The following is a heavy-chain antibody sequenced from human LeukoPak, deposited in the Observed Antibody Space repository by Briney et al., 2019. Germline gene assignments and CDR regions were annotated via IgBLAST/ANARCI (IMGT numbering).Heavy chain of an antibody. D-gene: IGHD3-9*01. J-gene: IGHJ5*02. Sequence: ASVKVSCKASGYTFTDYYIHWVRQAPGQGLEWMAWINANSGDTKFAQKFQGRVTMTRDTSISTAYMGLSRLRSDDTAVYYCARAGDILTGYYSGFDPWGQGTLVTVSS. CDR3: ARAGDILTGYYSGFDP. CDR2: INANSGDT. V-gene: IGHV1-2*02. CDR1: GYTFTDYY.